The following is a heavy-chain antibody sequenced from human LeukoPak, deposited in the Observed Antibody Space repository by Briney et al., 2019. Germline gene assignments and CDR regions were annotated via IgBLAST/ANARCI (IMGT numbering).Heavy chain of an antibody. Sequence: PSEXLSLTCTVSGGSISSYYWSWLRQRPGKGLEWIGYIYYSGSTNYNPSLKSRVTISVDTSTNQFSLKLSSVTAADTAVYYCATLSMIDAFDIWGQGTMVTVSS. D-gene: IGHD3-22*01. J-gene: IGHJ3*02. CDR3: ATLSMIDAFDI. CDR2: IYYSGST. CDR1: GGSISSYY. V-gene: IGHV4-59*01.